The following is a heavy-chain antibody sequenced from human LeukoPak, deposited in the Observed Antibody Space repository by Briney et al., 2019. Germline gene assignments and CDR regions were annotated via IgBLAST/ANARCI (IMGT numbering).Heavy chain of an antibody. J-gene: IGHJ6*03. CDR2: IYTSGST. Sequence: SETLSLTCTVSGGSISSYSWSWIRQPPGKGLEWIGRIYTSGSTNYNPSLKSRATMSVDTSKNQFSLKLSSVTAADTAVYYCAGNYGDYATGYYYYMDVWGKGTTVTVSS. CDR1: GGSISSYS. D-gene: IGHD4-17*01. V-gene: IGHV4-4*07. CDR3: AGNYGDYATGYYYYMDV.